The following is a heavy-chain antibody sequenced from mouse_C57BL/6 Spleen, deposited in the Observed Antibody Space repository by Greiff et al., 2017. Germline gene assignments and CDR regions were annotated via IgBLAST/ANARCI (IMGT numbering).Heavy chain of an antibody. D-gene: IGHD1-1*01. CDR3: ARPLYGSSLVWYFDV. V-gene: IGHV1-9*01. J-gene: IGHJ1*03. Sequence: VKLMESGAELMKPGASVKLSCKATGYIFTGYWIEWVKQRPGHGLEWIGEILPGSGSTNYNEKFKGKATFTADTSSNTAYMQHSSLTTVDSDIYYCARPLYGSSLVWYFDVWGTGTTVTVSS. CDR1: GYIFTGYW. CDR2: ILPGSGST.